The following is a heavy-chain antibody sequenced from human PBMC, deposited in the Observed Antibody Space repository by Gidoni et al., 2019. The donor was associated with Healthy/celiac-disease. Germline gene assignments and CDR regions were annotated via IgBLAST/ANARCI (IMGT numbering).Heavy chain of an antibody. V-gene: IGHV4-39*01. Sequence: ERGPGLVKPSGTLSLTCTVSGGSISSSSYYWGWIRQPPGKGLEWIGSIYYSGSTYYNPSLKSRVTISVDTSKNQFSLKLSSVTAADTAVYYCATSLHYYYYYMDVWGKGTTVTVSS. J-gene: IGHJ6*03. CDR2: IYYSGST. CDR3: ATSLHYYYYYMDV. CDR1: GGSISSSSYY.